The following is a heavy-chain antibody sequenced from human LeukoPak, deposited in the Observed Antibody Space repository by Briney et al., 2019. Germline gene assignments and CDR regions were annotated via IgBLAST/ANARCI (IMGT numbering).Heavy chain of an antibody. CDR3: ARQYYYDSSGPFHH. CDR1: GGSISSYY. D-gene: IGHD3-22*01. CDR2: IYYSGST. Sequence: SETLSLTCTVSGGSISSYYWSWIRQPPGEGLEWIGYIYYSGSTYYNPSLKSRVTMSVDTSKNQFSLKLSSVTAADTAVYYCARQYYYDSSGPFHHWGQGTLVTVPS. J-gene: IGHJ1*01. V-gene: IGHV4-59*08.